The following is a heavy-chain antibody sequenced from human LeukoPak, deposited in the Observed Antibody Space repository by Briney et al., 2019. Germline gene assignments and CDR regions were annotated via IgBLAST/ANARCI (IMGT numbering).Heavy chain of an antibody. CDR2: ISAYNGNT. V-gene: IGHV1-18*01. D-gene: IGHD6-13*01. CDR3: ASDRSGRAAAASTPGEFDY. Sequence: ASVKGSCRASGYTFTSYGISWVRQAPGQGLEWMGWISAYNGNTNYAQKLQGRVTMTTDTSTITAYMELRSLRSDDTVVYYCASDRSGRAAAASTPGEFDYWGQGTLVTVSS. J-gene: IGHJ4*02. CDR1: GYTFTSYG.